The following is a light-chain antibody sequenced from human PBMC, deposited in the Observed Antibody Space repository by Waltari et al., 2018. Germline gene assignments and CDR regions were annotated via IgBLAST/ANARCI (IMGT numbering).Light chain of an antibody. J-gene: IGLJ2*01. CDR2: DAT. CDR1: SSDSGGFNY. CDR3: CSFTSSTTGI. V-gene: IGLV2-14*03. Sequence: SALTQPDSVSGSPGQSITIPCSGISSDSGGFNYVPWYQQHPGEAPKVIIYDATNRPSGVSNRFSGSKSGSSASLTISGLQPEDEADYYCCSFTSSTTGIFGGGTKLTVL.